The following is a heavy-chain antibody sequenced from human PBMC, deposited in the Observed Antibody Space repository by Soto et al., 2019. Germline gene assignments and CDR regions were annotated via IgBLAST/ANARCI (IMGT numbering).Heavy chain of an antibody. CDR2: IYPGDSDT. Sequence: GESLKISCKGSGYSFTSYWIGWVRQMPGKGLEWMGIIYPGDSDTRYSPSFQGQVAISADKSISTAYLQWSSLKASDTAMYYCARPIAAADNWFDPWGQGTLVTVSS. CDR3: ARPIAAADNWFDP. J-gene: IGHJ5*02. CDR1: GYSFTSYW. V-gene: IGHV5-51*01. D-gene: IGHD6-13*01.